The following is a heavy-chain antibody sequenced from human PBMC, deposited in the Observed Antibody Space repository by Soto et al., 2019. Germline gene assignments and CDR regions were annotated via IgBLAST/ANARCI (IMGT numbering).Heavy chain of an antibody. D-gene: IGHD4-17*01. J-gene: IGHJ5*02. V-gene: IGHV4-39*01. CDR3: AILKGYDDYLPYNWFDP. CDR1: GGSISSRSYY. Sequence: QLQLQESGPGLVRPSETLSLTCTVSGGSISSRSYYWGWIRQPPGKGLEWIGNIYYSGSTYYNPSLRSRVTISVDSSKNQFSLKLSSVTAADTAVYYCAILKGYDDYLPYNWFDPWGQGTLVTVSS. CDR2: IYYSGST.